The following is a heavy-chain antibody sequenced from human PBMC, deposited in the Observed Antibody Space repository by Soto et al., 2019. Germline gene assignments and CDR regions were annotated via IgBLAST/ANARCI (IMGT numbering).Heavy chain of an antibody. Sequence: VQLLESGGGLVQPGGSLRLSCAASGFTFSSYAMSWVRQAPGKGLEWVSAISGSGGSTYYADSVKGRFTISRDNSKNTLYLQMNSLRAEDTAVYYCAKEALGYCSSTSCYRGYYFDYWGQGTLVTVSS. CDR2: ISGSGGST. D-gene: IGHD2-2*01. J-gene: IGHJ4*02. CDR1: GFTFSSYA. V-gene: IGHV3-23*01. CDR3: AKEALGYCSSTSCYRGYYFDY.